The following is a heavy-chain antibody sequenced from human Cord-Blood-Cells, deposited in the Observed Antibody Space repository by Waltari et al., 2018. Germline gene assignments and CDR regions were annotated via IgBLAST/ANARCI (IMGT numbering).Heavy chain of an antibody. CDR1: GFSLSTSGLR. D-gene: IGHD6-13*01. V-gene: IGHV2-70*04. Sequence: QVTLKESGPALVKPTQTLTLTCTFPGFSLSTSGLRVSWIRQPPGKALEWLARIDWDDDKFYSTSLKTRLTISKDTSKNQVVLTMTNMDPVDTATYYCARTNPYSSSWYYFDYWGQGTLVTVSS. CDR2: IDWDDDK. CDR3: ARTNPYSSSWYYFDY. J-gene: IGHJ4*02.